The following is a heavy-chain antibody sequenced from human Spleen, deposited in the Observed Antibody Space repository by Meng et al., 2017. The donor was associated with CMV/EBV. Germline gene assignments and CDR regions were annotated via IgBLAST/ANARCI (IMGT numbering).Heavy chain of an antibody. CDR3: ARDLGYIAVAGSDY. CDR2: ISDYNDNDNT. Sequence: SGGTVSSYASNWVRQAPGHGLEWMGWISDYNDNDNTNYAQKLQGRVTMTTDTSTSTAYMELRSLRSDDTAVYYCARDLGYIAVAGSDYWGQGTLVTVSS. J-gene: IGHJ4*02. CDR1: GGTVSSYA. D-gene: IGHD6-19*01. V-gene: IGHV1-18*01.